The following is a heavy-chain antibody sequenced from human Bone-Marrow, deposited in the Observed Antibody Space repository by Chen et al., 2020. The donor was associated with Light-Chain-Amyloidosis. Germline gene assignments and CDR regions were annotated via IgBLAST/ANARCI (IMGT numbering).Heavy chain of an antibody. CDR1: GFNFSSFG. Sequence: VQLAESGGGLVQPGGSLRLSCATSGFNFSSFGMSWVRQAPGKVLEWVSTVRRSTVSTYNAGAVKGRFIITRDNSKSTLYLQMNSRRAGNTAVYFCTRKGGYFGFWGQGSLVTVSS. CDR3: TRKGGYFGF. V-gene: IGHV3-23*04. CDR2: VRRSTVST. D-gene: IGHD3-10*01. J-gene: IGHJ4*02.